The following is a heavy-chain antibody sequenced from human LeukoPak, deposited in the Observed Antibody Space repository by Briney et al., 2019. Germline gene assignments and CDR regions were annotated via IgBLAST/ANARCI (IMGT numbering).Heavy chain of an antibody. Sequence: GGSLRLSCAASGFTFSSYGMHWVRQAPGKGLEWVAVISYDGSNKYYADSVKGRFTISRDNSKNTLYLQMNSLRAEDTAVYYCAREVGSPAVRSAFDLWGQGTRVTVSS. CDR3: AREVGSPAVRSAFDL. CDR2: ISYDGSNK. V-gene: IGHV3-30*03. D-gene: IGHD2-15*01. CDR1: GFTFSSYG. J-gene: IGHJ3*01.